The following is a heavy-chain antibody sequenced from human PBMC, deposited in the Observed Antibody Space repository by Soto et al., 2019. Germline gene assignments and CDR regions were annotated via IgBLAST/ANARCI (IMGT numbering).Heavy chain of an antibody. CDR2: IYWDADK. V-gene: IGHV2-5*02. J-gene: IGHJ4*02. D-gene: IGHD3-16*01. CDR3: ARALGSWGSYYFDH. Sequence: QITLKESGPTLVRPTQTLTLTCTVSGFSLDTWGVGVGWIRQPPGKAPEWLALIYWDADKRYSPSLKNRLTITKDTSKNQVVLTVTNMDPVDTVTYYCARALGSWGSYYFDHWGQGTLVTVSS. CDR1: GFSLDTWGVG.